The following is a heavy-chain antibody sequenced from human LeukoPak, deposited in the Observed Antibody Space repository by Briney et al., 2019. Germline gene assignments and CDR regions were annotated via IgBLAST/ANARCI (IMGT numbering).Heavy chain of an antibody. CDR2: IIPIFGTA. V-gene: IGHV1-69*01. Sequence: SVKISCKASGSTSSNYAMSCVRQTQGQGLEWMGGIIPIFGTANYAQKFQGKVTITADEYTCTAYTELSSLRSEDTAVYYCARGGGYYDSSGYPVDYWGEGTLVTVS. CDR3: ARGGGYYDSSGYPVDY. CDR1: GSTSSNYA. D-gene: IGHD3-22*01. J-gene: IGHJ4*02.